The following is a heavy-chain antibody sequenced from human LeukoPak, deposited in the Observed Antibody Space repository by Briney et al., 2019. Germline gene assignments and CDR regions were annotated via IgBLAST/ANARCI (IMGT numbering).Heavy chain of an antibody. CDR2: IYYSGST. V-gene: IGHV4-59*01. Sequence: SETLSLTCTVSGGSISSYYWSWIRQPPGKGLEWIGYIYYSGSTNYNPSLKSRVTISVDTSKNQFSLKLSSVTAADTAVYYCARLLWFGELFRDAFDIWGQGIMVTVSS. CDR3: ARLLWFGELFRDAFDI. J-gene: IGHJ3*02. CDR1: GGSISSYY. D-gene: IGHD3-10*01.